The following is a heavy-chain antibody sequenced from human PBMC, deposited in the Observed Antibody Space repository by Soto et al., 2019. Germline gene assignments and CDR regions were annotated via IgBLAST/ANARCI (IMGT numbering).Heavy chain of an antibody. CDR2: INPHTGDT. D-gene: IGHD6-25*01. J-gene: IGHJ2*01. Sequence: QVHLVQSGAEVKKPGASVTVSCKTSGYTLTDYYMHWVRQAPGQGLEWMAWINPHTGDTGIAERFQGWVTMTRDTSTNPARMGLTSLTSDDTAIYYCAREGGAAPGARREWYLDLWGRGSLVTVSS. CDR3: AREGGAAPGARREWYLDL. V-gene: IGHV1-2*04. CDR1: GYTLTDYY.